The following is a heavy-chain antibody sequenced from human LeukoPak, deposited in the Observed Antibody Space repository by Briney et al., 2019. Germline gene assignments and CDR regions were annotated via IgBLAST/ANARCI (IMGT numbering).Heavy chain of an antibody. CDR1: GGSISSYY. CDR2: IYYSGST. V-gene: IGHV4-59*01. Sequence: SETLSLTCTVSGGSISSYYWSWIRQPPGKGLEWIGYIYYSGSTNYNPSLKSRVTISVDTSKNQFSLKLSSVTAADTAVYYCARGSLYDYWGQGTLVTVSS. CDR3: ARGSLYDY. J-gene: IGHJ4*02.